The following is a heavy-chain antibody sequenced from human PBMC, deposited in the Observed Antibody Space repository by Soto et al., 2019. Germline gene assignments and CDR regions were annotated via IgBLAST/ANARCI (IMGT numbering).Heavy chain of an antibody. D-gene: IGHD2-15*01. Sequence: QVQLVQSGAEVKKPGASVKVSCEASEYTFIGFHLHWVRQAPGQGLEWMGWINPKSGDTKYAQKFQGRVTLNRDTSISTGYMELSRLASNDTAVYYCAKGLWTVGHCTGGSCYDGMDVWGQGTTVTVSS. CDR3: AKGLWTVGHCTGGSCYDGMDV. V-gene: IGHV1-2*02. CDR1: EYTFIGFH. J-gene: IGHJ6*02. CDR2: INPKSGDT.